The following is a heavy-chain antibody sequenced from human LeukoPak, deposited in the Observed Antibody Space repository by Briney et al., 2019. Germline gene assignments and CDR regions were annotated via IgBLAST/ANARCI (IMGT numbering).Heavy chain of an antibody. CDR2: ISGSGGST. J-gene: IGHJ3*02. V-gene: IGHV3-23*01. Sequence: GGSLRLSCAASGFTFSNFALSWVRQAPVKGLGWVSVISGSGGSTYYAESVKGQVTISRDNSKNTLHLQMNSLRAEDPAIYYCAKVVSGNDDAFDIWGQGTLVTVSS. D-gene: IGHD1-14*01. CDR1: GFTFSNFA. CDR3: AKVVSGNDDAFDI.